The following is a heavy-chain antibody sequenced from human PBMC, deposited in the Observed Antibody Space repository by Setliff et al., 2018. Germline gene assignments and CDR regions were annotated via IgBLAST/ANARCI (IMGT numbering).Heavy chain of an antibody. CDR1: GDSISSGSYY. CDR3: ARVLNWFDP. V-gene: IGHV4-61*09. Sequence: PSETLSLTCTVSGDSISSGSYYWTWIRQPAGKGLEWIGHFHTGGSTNYNRSLKSRVTISVDKSKNQFSLKLSSVTAADTAVYYCARVLNWFDPWGQGTLVTVSS. D-gene: IGHD1-26*01. J-gene: IGHJ5*02. CDR2: FHTGGST.